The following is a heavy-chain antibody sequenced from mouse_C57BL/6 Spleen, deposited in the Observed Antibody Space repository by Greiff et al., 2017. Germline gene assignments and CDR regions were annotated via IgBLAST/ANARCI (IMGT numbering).Heavy chain of an antibody. J-gene: IGHJ4*01. CDR2: IDPSDSYT. CDR3: AGRRVYYCSSYVYYAMDY. CDR1: GYTFTSYW. Sequence: VQLQQPGAELVMPGASVKLSCKASGYTFTSYWMHWVKQRPGQGLEWIGEIDPSDSYTNYNQKFKGKSTLTVDKSSSTAYMQLSSLTSEDSAVYYYAGRRVYYCSSYVYYAMDYWGQGTSVTVSS. V-gene: IGHV1-69*01. D-gene: IGHD1-1*01.